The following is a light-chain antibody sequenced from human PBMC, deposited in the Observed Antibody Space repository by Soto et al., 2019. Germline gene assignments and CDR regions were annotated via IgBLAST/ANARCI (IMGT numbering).Light chain of an antibody. CDR2: GAS. J-gene: IGKJ1*01. Sequence: EIVMTQSPATLSVSPGERATLSCRASQSISNNLAWYHQRPGQAPRLLIYGASTRATGIPARFSGSGSGTDVTLTISSLQSEGYAVYYCQQYNNWWTFGQGTRVEIK. CDR3: QQYNNWWT. V-gene: IGKV3D-15*01. CDR1: QSISNN.